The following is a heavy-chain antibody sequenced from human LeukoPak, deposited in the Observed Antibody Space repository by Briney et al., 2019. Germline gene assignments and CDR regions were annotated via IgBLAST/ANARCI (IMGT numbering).Heavy chain of an antibody. J-gene: IGHJ4*02. V-gene: IGHV4-59*02. CDR2: IYYTGT. Sequence: PSETLSLTCTVSGGSVGDYYWSWIRQSPGKGLEWIGYIYYTGTSYNPSLKSRVTISADTSKNQFSLNLSSVTAADTAVYYCASRKLGNDYWGQGTLVTVSS. CDR1: GGSVGDYY. D-gene: IGHD7-27*01. CDR3: ASRKLGNDY.